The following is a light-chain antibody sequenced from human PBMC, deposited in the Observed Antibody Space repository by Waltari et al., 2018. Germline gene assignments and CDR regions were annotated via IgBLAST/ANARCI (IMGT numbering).Light chain of an antibody. CDR2: GAS. CDR3: QQYDTWPRT. CDR1: QSVSNS. V-gene: IGKV3-15*01. Sequence: EIVMTQSPATLSVSPGERATISCRASQSVSNSLAWYQQNPGQAPRLLIFGASTRATGIPARFSGSGSGTEFTLTISSLQSEDFAVYYCQQYDTWPRTFGQGTKVEI. J-gene: IGKJ1*01.